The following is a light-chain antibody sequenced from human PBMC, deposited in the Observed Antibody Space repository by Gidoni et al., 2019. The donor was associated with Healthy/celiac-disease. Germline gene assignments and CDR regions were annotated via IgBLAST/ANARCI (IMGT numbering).Light chain of an antibody. Sequence: LSCRASQSVSSGYLAWYQQKPGQAPRLLIYGASSRATGIPDRFSGSGSGTDFTLTISRLEPEDFAVYYCQQYGSSPRYTFGQGTKLEIK. CDR2: GAS. CDR1: QSVSSGY. CDR3: QQYGSSPRYT. J-gene: IGKJ2*01. V-gene: IGKV3-20*01.